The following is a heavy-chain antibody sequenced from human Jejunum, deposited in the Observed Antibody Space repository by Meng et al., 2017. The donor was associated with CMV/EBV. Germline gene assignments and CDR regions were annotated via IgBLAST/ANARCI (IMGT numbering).Heavy chain of an antibody. V-gene: IGHV3-30*02. Sequence: WIRQAPGKGLEWVTFIRYDGSNKYYAESVKGRFTVSRDNSKNTVYLQMSSLRAEDTAIYYCAKDVIAISFYNGMDVWGQGTTVTRLL. D-gene: IGHD2-21*01. CDR2: IRYDGSNK. J-gene: IGHJ6*02. CDR3: AKDVIAISFYNGMDV.